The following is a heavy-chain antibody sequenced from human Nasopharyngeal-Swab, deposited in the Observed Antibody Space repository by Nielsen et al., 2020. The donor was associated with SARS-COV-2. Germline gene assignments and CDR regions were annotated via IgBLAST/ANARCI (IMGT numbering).Heavy chain of an antibody. J-gene: IGHJ6*02. D-gene: IGHD3-3*01. CDR1: GGSFSGYY. V-gene: IGHV4-34*01. CDR2: INHSGST. Sequence: SETLSLTCAVYGGSFSGYYWSWIRQPPGKGLEWIGEINHSGSTNYNPSLKSRVTIPVDTSKNQFSLKLSSVTAADTAVYYCARGRGLRHYYYYYGMDVWGQGTTVTVSS. CDR3: ARGRGLRHYYYYYGMDV.